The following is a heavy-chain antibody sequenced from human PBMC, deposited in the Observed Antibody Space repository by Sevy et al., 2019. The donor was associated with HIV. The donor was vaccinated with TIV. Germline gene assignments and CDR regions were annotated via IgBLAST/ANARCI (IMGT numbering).Heavy chain of an antibody. CDR1: GFTFSSYS. Sequence: GGSLRLSCAASGFTFSSYSMNWVRQAPGKGLEWVSSISSSSSYIYYGDSVKGRFTITRDNAKNSLYLQMNSLRAEDTAVYYCAREAEYCSGGSCYPAGFDYWGQGTLVTVSS. J-gene: IGHJ4*02. D-gene: IGHD2-15*01. V-gene: IGHV3-21*01. CDR3: AREAEYCSGGSCYPAGFDY. CDR2: ISSSSSYI.